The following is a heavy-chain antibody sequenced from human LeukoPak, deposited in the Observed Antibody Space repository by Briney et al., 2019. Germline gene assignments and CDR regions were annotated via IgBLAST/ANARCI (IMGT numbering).Heavy chain of an antibody. V-gene: IGHV1-2*02. CDR3: SITMIVVIPYYFDC. CDR1: GYTFTGYY. J-gene: IGHJ4*02. CDR2: INPNSGGT. Sequence: ASVKVSCKASGYTFTGYYMHWVRQAPGQGLEWMGWINPNSGGTNYAQKFQGRVTMTRDTSISTAYMELSRLRSDDTAVYYWSITMIVVIPYYFDCWVQGTLVTVSS. D-gene: IGHD3-22*01.